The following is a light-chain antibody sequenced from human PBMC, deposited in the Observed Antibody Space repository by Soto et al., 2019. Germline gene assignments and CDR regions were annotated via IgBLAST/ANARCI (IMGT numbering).Light chain of an antibody. CDR1: QSVSSY. V-gene: IGKV3-11*01. CDR2: DAS. J-gene: IGKJ4*01. Sequence: EIVLTQSPATLSLSPGERATLSCRASQSVSSYLAWYQQKPGQAPRLLIYDASNRATGIPARFSGSGSGTDFTLTISRLEPVDFAVYYCQQRSNWLTFGGGTKVEIK. CDR3: QQRSNWLT.